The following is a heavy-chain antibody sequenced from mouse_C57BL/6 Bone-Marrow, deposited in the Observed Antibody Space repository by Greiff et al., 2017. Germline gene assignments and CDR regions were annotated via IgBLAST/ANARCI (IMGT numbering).Heavy chain of an antibody. J-gene: IGHJ4*01. D-gene: IGHD1-1*01. CDR2: ISSGGSYN. CDR3: ARHFYYYGSSYYAMDY. Sequence: EVKVVESGGDLVKPGGSLKLSCAASGFTFSSYGMSWVRQTPDKRLEWVATISSGGSYNYYPDSVKGRFTISRDNAKHTLYLQMSSLKSEDTAMYYCARHFYYYGSSYYAMDYWGQGTSVTVSS. V-gene: IGHV5-6*01. CDR1: GFTFSSYG.